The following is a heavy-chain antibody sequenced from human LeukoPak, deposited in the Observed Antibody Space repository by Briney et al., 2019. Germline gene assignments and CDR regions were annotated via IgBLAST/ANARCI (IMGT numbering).Heavy chain of an antibody. J-gene: IGHJ4*02. CDR1: GFTFSGYG. CDR3: AKDASPGVQVFDY. Sequence: GGSLRLSCAASGFTFSGYGMHWVRQAPGRGLEWVAVISYDGSNKYYADSVKGRFTISRDNSKNTLYLQMNSLRAEDTAVYYCAKDASPGVQVFDYWGQGTLVTVSS. V-gene: IGHV3-30*18. D-gene: IGHD3-10*01. CDR2: ISYDGSNK.